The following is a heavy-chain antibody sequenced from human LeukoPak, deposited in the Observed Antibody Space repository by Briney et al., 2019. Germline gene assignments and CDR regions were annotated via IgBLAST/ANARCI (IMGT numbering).Heavy chain of an antibody. CDR1: GYTFTTYG. D-gene: IGHD6-13*01. CDR3: ARDFYSSPDY. CDR2: INPHNGNT. Sequence: GASVKVSCKASGYTFTTYGISWVRQAPGQGLERMAWINPHNGNTNFAQKLQGRVTMTTDTSTSTAYMELRSLRSDGTAVYYCARDFYSSPDYWGQGTLVTVSS. V-gene: IGHV1-18*01. J-gene: IGHJ4*02.